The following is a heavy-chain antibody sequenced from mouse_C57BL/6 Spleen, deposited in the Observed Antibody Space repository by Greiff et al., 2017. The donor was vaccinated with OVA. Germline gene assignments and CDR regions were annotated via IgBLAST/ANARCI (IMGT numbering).Heavy chain of an antibody. D-gene: IGHD1-1*01. CDR1: GYTFTSYW. CDR2: IYPGNSDT. CDR3: TRGYYGSPYYFDY. V-gene: IGHV1-5*01. Sequence: EVQLQQSGTVLARPGASVKMSCKTSGYTFTSYWMHWVKQRPGQGLEWIGAIYPGNSDTSYNQKFKGKAKLTAVTSASTAYMELSSLTNEDSAVYYWTRGYYGSPYYFDYWGQGTTLTVSS. J-gene: IGHJ2*01.